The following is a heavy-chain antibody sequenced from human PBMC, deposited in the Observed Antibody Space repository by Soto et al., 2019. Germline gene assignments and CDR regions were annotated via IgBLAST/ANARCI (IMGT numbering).Heavy chain of an antibody. CDR1: GFTFSSYW. D-gene: IGHD6-19*01. Sequence: EVQLVESGGGLVQPGGSLRLSCAASGFTFSSYWMHWVRQAAGKGLVWVSRINSDGSSTSYADSVKGRFTISRDNAKNTLYLQMNSLRAEDTAVYYCARRRGSSGWKTNFDYWGQGTLVTVSS. CDR2: INSDGSST. CDR3: ARRRGSSGWKTNFDY. V-gene: IGHV3-74*01. J-gene: IGHJ4*02.